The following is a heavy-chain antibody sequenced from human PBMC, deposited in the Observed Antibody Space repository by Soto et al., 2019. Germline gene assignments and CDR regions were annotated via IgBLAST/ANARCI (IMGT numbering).Heavy chain of an antibody. CDR2: ISGSGGST. J-gene: IGHJ6*02. CDR3: AKDRLRFLEWFGAAHYYYGMDV. D-gene: IGHD3-3*01. V-gene: IGHV3-23*01. Sequence: GGSLRLSCAASGFTFSSYAMSWVRQAQGKGLEWVSAISGSGGSTYYADSVKGRFTISRDNSKNTLYLQMNSLRAEDTAVYYCAKDRLRFLEWFGAAHYYYGMDVWGQGTTVTVSS. CDR1: GFTFSSYA.